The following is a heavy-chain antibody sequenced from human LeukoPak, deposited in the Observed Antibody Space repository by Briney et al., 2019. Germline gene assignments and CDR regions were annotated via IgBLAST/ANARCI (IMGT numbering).Heavy chain of an antibody. D-gene: IGHD6-13*01. CDR1: GGSISSYY. Sequence: SETLSLTCTVSGGSISSYYWSWIRQPPGKGLEWIGYIYYSGSTNYNPSLKSRVTISVDTSKNQFSLKLSSVTAADTAVYYCASLSWPFDYWGQGTLVTVSS. CDR2: IYYSGST. J-gene: IGHJ4*02. V-gene: IGHV4-59*12. CDR3: ASLSWPFDY.